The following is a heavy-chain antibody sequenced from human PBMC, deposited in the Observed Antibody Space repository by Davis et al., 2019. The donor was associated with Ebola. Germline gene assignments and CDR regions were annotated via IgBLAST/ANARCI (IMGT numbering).Heavy chain of an antibody. V-gene: IGHV1-8*01. Sequence: ASVKVSCKASGYTFITYDIFWVRLVPGQGLEWMGWMNPNTEKTGYAPKFQGRVTMTWDNSISTAFMEVRSLTSADTSVYYCARGGSSYGYGLDFWGQGSLVTVTS. J-gene: IGHJ4*02. CDR1: GYTFITYD. CDR2: MNPNTEKT. CDR3: ARGGSSYGYGLDF. D-gene: IGHD3-16*01.